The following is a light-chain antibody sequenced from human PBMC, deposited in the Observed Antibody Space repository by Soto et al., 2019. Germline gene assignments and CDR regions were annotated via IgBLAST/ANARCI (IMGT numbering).Light chain of an antibody. Sequence: DIQMTQSPSTLVASVGDRVTIACRASQNIDHWLAWYQLKPGKAPKFLIYDASILESGVPSRFSGSGSGTEFTLTISSLQPDDLATYYCQRYNSNSRTFGQGTRVELK. CDR2: DAS. CDR1: QNIDHW. CDR3: QRYNSNSRT. J-gene: IGKJ1*01. V-gene: IGKV1-5*01.